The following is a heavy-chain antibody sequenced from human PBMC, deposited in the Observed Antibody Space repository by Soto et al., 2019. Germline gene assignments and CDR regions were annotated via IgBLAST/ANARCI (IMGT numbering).Heavy chain of an antibody. D-gene: IGHD6-6*01. V-gene: IGHV1-2*04. Sequence: ASVKVSCKASGYTFTGYYMHWVRQAPGQGLEWMGWINPNSGGTNYAQKFQGWVTMTRDTSISTAYMELSRLRSDDTAVYYCAREWVEPMDSSSWEIDYWGQGTLVTVSS. CDR3: AREWVEPMDSSSWEIDY. CDR2: INPNSGGT. J-gene: IGHJ4*02. CDR1: GYTFTGYY.